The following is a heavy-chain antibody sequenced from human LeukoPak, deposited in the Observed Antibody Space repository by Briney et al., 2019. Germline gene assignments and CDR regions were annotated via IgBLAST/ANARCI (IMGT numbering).Heavy chain of an antibody. D-gene: IGHD6-19*01. J-gene: IGHJ4*02. V-gene: IGHV4-59*01. Sequence: SETLSLTCTVSGGSISSYYWSWMRQPPGKGLEWIGYIYYSGSTNYNPSLRGRVTISVDTSKNQFSLKLSSVTAADTAVYYCAREPSSDRGGYFDYWGQGSLVTVSS. CDR1: GGSISSYY. CDR2: IYYSGST. CDR3: AREPSSDRGGYFDY.